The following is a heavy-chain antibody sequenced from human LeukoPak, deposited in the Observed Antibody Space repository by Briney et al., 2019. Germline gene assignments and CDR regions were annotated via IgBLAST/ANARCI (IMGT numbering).Heavy chain of an antibody. CDR2: INPNSGGT. J-gene: IGHJ4*02. CDR3: ARDLLYLGVVVTNDY. V-gene: IGHV1-2*02. CDR1: GYTFTGYY. D-gene: IGHD3-22*01. Sequence: ASVKVSCKASGYTFTGYYIHWVRQAPGQGLEWMGWINPNSGGTNYAQKFQGRVTMTRDTSISTAYMELSRLRSDDTAVYYCARDLLYLGVVVTNDYWGQGTLVTVSS.